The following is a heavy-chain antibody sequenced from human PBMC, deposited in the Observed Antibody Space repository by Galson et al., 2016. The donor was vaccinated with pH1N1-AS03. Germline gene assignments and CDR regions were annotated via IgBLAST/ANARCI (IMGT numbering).Heavy chain of an antibody. CDR3: FEINNG. CDR2: IKQDGSEK. CDR1: GFTFNRSW. J-gene: IGHJ4*02. V-gene: IGHV3-7*01. Sequence: SLRLSCAASGFTFNRSWMNWVRQAPGTGLEWVANIKQDGSEKYYVDSVKGRFTISRDNAKNSLYLQMNSLRAEDTAVYYCFEINNGGGQGTLVTVSS. D-gene: IGHD2-8*01.